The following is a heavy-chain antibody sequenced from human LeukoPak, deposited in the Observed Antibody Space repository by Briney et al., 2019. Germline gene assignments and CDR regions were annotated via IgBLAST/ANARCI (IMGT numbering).Heavy chain of an antibody. CDR1: GFTFSSYS. Sequence: AGSMRLSCAASGFTFSSYSMFWVRQVPGKGLEWVSSISSSSTYIYYADSVKGRFTISRDNAKNSLYLQMNSLRAEDTAVYYCARDSSEYDILTGYLDYWGQGTLVTVSS. D-gene: IGHD3-9*01. CDR2: ISSSSTYI. V-gene: IGHV3-21*01. CDR3: ARDSSEYDILTGYLDY. J-gene: IGHJ4*02.